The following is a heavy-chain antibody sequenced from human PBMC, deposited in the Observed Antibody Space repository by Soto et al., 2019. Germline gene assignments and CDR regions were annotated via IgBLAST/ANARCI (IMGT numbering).Heavy chain of an antibody. D-gene: IGHD3-10*01. Sequence: QVQLVQSGAAVKKPGASVKVSCKASGYTFTSYGISWVRQAPGQALEWMGWISAYNGNTNYAQKLQRRVTMTTDTSSTTADTEPRSLRSDDTDVYYCARHSGVLLWFGARNWFDPWGQGTLVTVSS. CDR3: ARHSGVLLWFGARNWFDP. J-gene: IGHJ5*02. V-gene: IGHV1-18*01. CDR2: ISAYNGNT. CDR1: GYTFTSYG.